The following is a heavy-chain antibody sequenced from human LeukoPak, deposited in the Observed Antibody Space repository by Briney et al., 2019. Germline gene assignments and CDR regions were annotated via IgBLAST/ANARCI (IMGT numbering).Heavy chain of an antibody. J-gene: IGHJ4*02. CDR3: ATNSGGSSGYYYY. Sequence: ASVKVSCKVSGYTLTELSMHWVRQAPGKGLEWMGGFDLEDGETIDAQKFQGRVTMTEDPSTDTAYMELSSLRSEDTAVYYCATNSGGSSGYYYYWGQGTLVTVSS. V-gene: IGHV1-24*01. CDR1: GYTLTELS. D-gene: IGHD3-22*01. CDR2: FDLEDGET.